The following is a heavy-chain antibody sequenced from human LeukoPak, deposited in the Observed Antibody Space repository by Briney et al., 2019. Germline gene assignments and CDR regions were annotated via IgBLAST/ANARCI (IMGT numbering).Heavy chain of an antibody. D-gene: IGHD2-2*01. V-gene: IGHV1-69*01. Sequence: SVKVSCKASGGTFSSYAISWVRQAPGQGLEWMGGIIPIFGTANYAQKFQGRATITADESTSTAYMELSSLRSEDTAVYYCARGSPPSYCSSTSCYLGSYYYGMDVWGQGTTVTVSS. J-gene: IGHJ6*02. CDR2: IIPIFGTA. CDR3: ARGSPPSYCSSTSCYLGSYYYGMDV. CDR1: GGTFSSYA.